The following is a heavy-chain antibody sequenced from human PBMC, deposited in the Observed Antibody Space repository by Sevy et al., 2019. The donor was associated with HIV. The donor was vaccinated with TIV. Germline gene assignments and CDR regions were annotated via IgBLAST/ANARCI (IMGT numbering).Heavy chain of an antibody. CDR1: GFSFSSYW. CDR2: VNLDGSGK. V-gene: IGHV3-7*01. CDR3: ARSVDY. J-gene: IGHJ4*02. Sequence: GGCLRLSCAASGFSFSSYWMTWFRQAPGKELEGVANVNLDGSGKYYVDSVKGRFTISRDNARNSLSLQMNSLRAEDTAVYYCARSVDYWGQGTLVTVSS.